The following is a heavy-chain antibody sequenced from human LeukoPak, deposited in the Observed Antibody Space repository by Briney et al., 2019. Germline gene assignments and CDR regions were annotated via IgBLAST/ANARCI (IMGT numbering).Heavy chain of an antibody. Sequence: GGSLRLSCAGSGFTFSSYEMNWVRQAPGKGLEWVSYISSSGDTIYYADSVKGRFTISRDNAKNSLYLQMNSLSPEDTAVYYCARGLVGYYYYMDVWGKGTTVTISS. CDR3: ARGLVGYYYYMDV. CDR1: GFTFSSYE. CDR2: ISSSGDTI. J-gene: IGHJ6*03. D-gene: IGHD1-26*01. V-gene: IGHV3-48*03.